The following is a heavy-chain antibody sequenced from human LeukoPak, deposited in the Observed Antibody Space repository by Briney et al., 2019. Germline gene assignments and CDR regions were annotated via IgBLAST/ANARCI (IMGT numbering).Heavy chain of an antibody. CDR2: ITGIGDIT. D-gene: IGHD1-7*01. CDR1: GFTFCISA. Sequence: PGGSLRLSCAASGFTFCISAMSWVRQAPGKGLEWVSTITGIGDITFDADSVKGRFTISRDNSKNTLFLQMTSLRVEDTAVYYCAVDLRNSLGTTYFDYWGQGTLVAVSS. CDR3: AVDLRNSLGTTYFDY. V-gene: IGHV3-23*01. J-gene: IGHJ4*02.